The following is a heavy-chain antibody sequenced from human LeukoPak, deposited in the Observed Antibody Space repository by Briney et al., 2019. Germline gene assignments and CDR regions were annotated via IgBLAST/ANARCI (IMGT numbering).Heavy chain of an antibody. D-gene: IGHD3-3*01. V-gene: IGHV3-30*18. Sequence: PGRSLRLSCAASGFTFSNYGMHWVRQAPGKGLEWVAVISYDGSNKYYADSVKGRFTISRDNSKNTLYLQMNSLRAEDTAVYYCAKGHYDFWSGSTDAFDIWGQGTMVTVSS. CDR2: ISYDGSNK. CDR3: AKGHYDFWSGSTDAFDI. J-gene: IGHJ3*02. CDR1: GFTFSNYG.